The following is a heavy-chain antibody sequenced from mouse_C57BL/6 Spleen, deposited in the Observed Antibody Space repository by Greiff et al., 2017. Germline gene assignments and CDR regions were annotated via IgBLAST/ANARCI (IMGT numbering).Heavy chain of an antibody. D-gene: IGHD2-3*01. J-gene: IGHJ4*01. Sequence: EVKLVESGGDLVKPGGSLKLSCAASGFTFSSYGMSWVRQTPDKRLEWVATISSGGSYTYYPDSVKGRFTISRDNAKNTLYLQMSSLKSEDTAMYYCARLLYDGYLYAMDYWGQGTSVTVSS. CDR3: ARLLYDGYLYAMDY. V-gene: IGHV5-6*01. CDR1: GFTFSSYG. CDR2: ISSGGSYT.